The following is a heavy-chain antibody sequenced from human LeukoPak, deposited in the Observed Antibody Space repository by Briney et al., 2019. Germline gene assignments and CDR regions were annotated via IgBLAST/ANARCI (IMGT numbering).Heavy chain of an antibody. CDR3: ARVDGYKYYFDY. CDR1: GGSISSYY. CDR2: IYYSGST. V-gene: IGHV4-59*01. Sequence: SETLSLTCTVSGGSISSYYWSWIRQPPGKGLEWIGYIYYSGSTNYNPSLKSRVTIPVDTSKNQFSLKLSSVTAADTAVYYCARVDGYKYYFDYWGQGTLVTVSS. J-gene: IGHJ4*02. D-gene: IGHD5-24*01.